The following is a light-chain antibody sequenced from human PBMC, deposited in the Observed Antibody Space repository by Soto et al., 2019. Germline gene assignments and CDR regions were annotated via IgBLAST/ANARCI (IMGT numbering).Light chain of an antibody. CDR3: SSYASSSPYV. CDR1: SSDVGYYNH. CDR2: DVT. J-gene: IGLJ1*01. Sequence: QSVLTQPASVSGSPGQSITISCTGTSSDVGYYNHVSWYQQHPGKAPKLMIYDVTNRPSGVSNRFFGSKSGNTASLTISGLQAEDEADYYCSSYASSSPYVFGTATKVT. V-gene: IGLV2-14*03.